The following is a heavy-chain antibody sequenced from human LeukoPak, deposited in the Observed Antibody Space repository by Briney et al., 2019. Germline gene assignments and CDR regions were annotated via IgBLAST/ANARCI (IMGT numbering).Heavy chain of an antibody. D-gene: IGHD2-15*01. J-gene: IGHJ4*02. V-gene: IGHV4-30-4*01. CDR2: IYYSGST. CDR3: ARGGGLCGGSCYPSDY. CDR1: GGSISSGDYY. Sequence: SETLSLTCTVSGGSISSGDYYWSWIRQPPGRGLEWIGYIYYSGSTYYNPSLKSRVTISVDTSKNQFSLKLSSVTAADTAVYYCARGGGLCGGSCYPSDYWGQGTLVTVSS.